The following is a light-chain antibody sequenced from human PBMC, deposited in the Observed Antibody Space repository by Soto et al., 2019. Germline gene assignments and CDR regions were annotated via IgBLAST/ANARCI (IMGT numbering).Light chain of an antibody. CDR3: QQYNNWRT. Sequence: EIVMTQSPATLSVSPGERATLSCRASQSVSSNLAWYQQKPGQAPRLLIYGASTRATGIPARFSGSGSGTEFTLTISSLQSEDFAVYYCQQYNNWRTFGQGTKLKIK. J-gene: IGKJ2*01. V-gene: IGKV3-15*01. CDR1: QSVSSN. CDR2: GAS.